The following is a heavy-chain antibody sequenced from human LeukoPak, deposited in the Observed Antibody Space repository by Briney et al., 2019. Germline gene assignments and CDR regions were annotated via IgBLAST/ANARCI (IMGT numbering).Heavy chain of an antibody. D-gene: IGHD1-26*01. Sequence: PGGSLRLSCAASGFTFSSYAMSWVRQAPGKGLEWVSYISSSGSTIYYADSVKGRFTISRDNAKNSLYLQMNSLRAEDTAVYYCASGSYSGRVYWGQGTLVTVSS. V-gene: IGHV3-48*04. CDR1: GFTFSSYA. J-gene: IGHJ4*02. CDR2: ISSSGSTI. CDR3: ASGSYSGRVY.